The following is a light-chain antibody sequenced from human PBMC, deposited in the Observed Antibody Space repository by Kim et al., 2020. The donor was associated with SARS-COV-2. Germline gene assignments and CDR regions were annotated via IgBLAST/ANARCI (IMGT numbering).Light chain of an antibody. CDR1: SRRSYY. J-gene: IGLJ2*01. CDR2: GKN. V-gene: IGLV3-19*01. CDR3: NSRDSSGNHLVV. Sequence: LGQTVRITCHGDSRRSYYASWYQQKPGQAPVLVIYGKNNRPSGIPDRFSGSSSGNTASLTITGAQAEDEADYYCNSRDSSGNHLVVFGGGTKLTVL.